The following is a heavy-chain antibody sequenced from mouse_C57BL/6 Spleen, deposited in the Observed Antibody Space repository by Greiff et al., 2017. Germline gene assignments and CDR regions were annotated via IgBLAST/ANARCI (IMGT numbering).Heavy chain of an antibody. CDR3: ARRDYSNSAWFAY. J-gene: IGHJ3*01. Sequence: QVHVKQPGAELVKPGASVKLSCKASGYTFTSYWMQWVKQRPGQGLEWIGEIDPSDNYTNYNQKFKGKATLTVDTSSSTAYMQLSSLTSEDSAVYYCARRDYSNSAWFAYWGQGTLVTVSA. CDR2: IDPSDNYT. V-gene: IGHV1-50*01. CDR1: GYTFTSYW. D-gene: IGHD2-5*01.